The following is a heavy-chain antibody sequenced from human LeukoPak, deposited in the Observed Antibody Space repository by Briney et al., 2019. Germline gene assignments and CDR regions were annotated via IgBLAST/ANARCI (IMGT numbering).Heavy chain of an antibody. CDR1: GFTFSSYT. CDR3: ARVGDGYKIDY. Sequence: GGSLRLSCAASGFTFSSYTMSWVRQAPGKGLEWVSVIYSGGSTYYADSVKGRFTISRDNSKNTLYLQMNSLRAEDTAVYYCARVGDGYKIDYWGQGTLVTVSS. J-gene: IGHJ4*02. CDR2: IYSGGST. D-gene: IGHD5-12*01. V-gene: IGHV3-66*01.